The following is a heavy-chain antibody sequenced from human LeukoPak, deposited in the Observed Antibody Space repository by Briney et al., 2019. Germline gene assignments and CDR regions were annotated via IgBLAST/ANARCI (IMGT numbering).Heavy chain of an antibody. V-gene: IGHV1-18*01. CDR2: ISAYNGNT. Sequence: ASVKVSCKASGYTFTSYGISWVRQAPGQGLEWMGWISAYNGNTNYAQKLQGRVTMTTDTSTSTAYMELRSLRSDDTAVYYCARDAKRITMIVVVSDPFDYWGQGTLVTVSS. J-gene: IGHJ4*02. CDR1: GYTFTSYG. CDR3: ARDAKRITMIVVVSDPFDY. D-gene: IGHD3-22*01.